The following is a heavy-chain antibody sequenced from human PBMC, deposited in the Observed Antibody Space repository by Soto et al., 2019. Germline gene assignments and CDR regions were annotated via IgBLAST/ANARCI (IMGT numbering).Heavy chain of an antibody. J-gene: IGHJ4*02. Sequence: EVQLVESGGGLVQPGGSLRLSFAASGFTFSSYSMNWVRPAPGKGLEWVSYISSSSSPIYYADSVKGRFTISRDNAKNSLYLQMNSLRAEDTAVYYCARDGSRDPRVLYDYWGQGTLVTVSS. D-gene: IGHD2-15*01. CDR1: GFTFSSYS. CDR2: ISSSSSPI. V-gene: IGHV3-48*01. CDR3: ARDGSRDPRVLYDY.